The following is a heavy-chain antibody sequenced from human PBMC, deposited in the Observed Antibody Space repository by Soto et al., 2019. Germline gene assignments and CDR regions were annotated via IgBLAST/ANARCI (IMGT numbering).Heavy chain of an antibody. D-gene: IGHD5-12*01. CDR3: ARDRDFIVATPEYYFDY. CDR1: GFTFSSYS. V-gene: IGHV3-21*01. J-gene: IGHJ4*02. CDR2: ISSSSSYI. Sequence: EVQLVESGGGLVKPGGSLRLSCAASGFTFSSYSMNWVRQAPGKGLEWVSSISSSSSYIYYADSVKGRFTISRDNAKNSLYLQTNSLRAEDTAVYYCARDRDFIVATPEYYFDYWGQGTLVTVSS.